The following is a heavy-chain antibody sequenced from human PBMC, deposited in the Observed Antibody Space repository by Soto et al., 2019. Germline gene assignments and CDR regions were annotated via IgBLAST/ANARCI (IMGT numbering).Heavy chain of an antibody. Sequence: QVQLVESGGGVVQPGRSLRLSCAASGFTFSSYGMHWVRQAPGKGLEWVAVISYDGSNKYYADSVKGRFTISRDNSKHTLYLQMNSLRAEDTAVYYCAKVSHFRRGQGGYYFDYWGQGTLVTVSS. V-gene: IGHV3-30*18. CDR3: AKVSHFRRGQGGYYFDY. J-gene: IGHJ4*02. D-gene: IGHD3-16*01. CDR2: ISYDGSNK. CDR1: GFTFSSYG.